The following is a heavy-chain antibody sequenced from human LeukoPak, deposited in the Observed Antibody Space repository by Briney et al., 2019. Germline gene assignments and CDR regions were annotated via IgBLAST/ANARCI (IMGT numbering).Heavy chain of an antibody. Sequence: PGGSLRLSCAASGFTFSSYSMNWVRQAPGKGLEWVSYISSSSSSIYYADSVKGRFTISRDNAKNSLYLQMNSLRAEDTAVYYCVRYCSSTSCYAGAFDIWGQGTMVTVSS. CDR1: GFTFSSYS. CDR2: ISSSSSSI. J-gene: IGHJ3*02. CDR3: VRYCSSTSCYAGAFDI. V-gene: IGHV3-48*01. D-gene: IGHD2-2*01.